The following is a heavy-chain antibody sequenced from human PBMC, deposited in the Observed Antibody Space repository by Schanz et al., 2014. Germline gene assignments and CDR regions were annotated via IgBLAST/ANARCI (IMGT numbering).Heavy chain of an antibody. Sequence: EVQLVESGGGLVQPGGSLRLSCAASGFIFNDYYMNWIRQAPGKGLECVSIIYSDGSTYYAASVRGRFTISRDNSKNTVYLQMNSLRSEDTAVYYCTRDRGALINHNDALDLWGQGTMVSVSS. V-gene: IGHV3-66*01. J-gene: IGHJ3*01. D-gene: IGHD3-16*01. CDR2: IYSDGST. CDR1: GFIFNDYY. CDR3: TRDRGALINHNDALDL.